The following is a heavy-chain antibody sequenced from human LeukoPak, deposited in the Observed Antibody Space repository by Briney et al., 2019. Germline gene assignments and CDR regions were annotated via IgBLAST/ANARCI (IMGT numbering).Heavy chain of an antibody. V-gene: IGHV1-69*13. CDR2: IIPISGTA. CDR3: ARDLSDYGMYYFDY. J-gene: IGHJ4*02. D-gene: IGHD4/OR15-4a*01. Sequence: SVKVSCKASGGSFSSYAISWVRLAPGQGLEWMGGIIPISGTANYAQKFQGRVTITADESTSTAYMDLNSLRSEDTAVYYCARDLSDYGMYYFDYWGQGTLVTDSS. CDR1: GGSFSSYA.